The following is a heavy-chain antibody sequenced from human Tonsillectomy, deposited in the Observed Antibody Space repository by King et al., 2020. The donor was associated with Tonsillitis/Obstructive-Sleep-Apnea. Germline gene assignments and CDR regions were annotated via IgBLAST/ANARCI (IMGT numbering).Heavy chain of an antibody. CDR1: GRTFSSYA. V-gene: IGHV1-69*01. CDR2: IIPIFGTA. J-gene: IGHJ5*02. D-gene: IGHD3-22*01. Sequence: QLVQSGAEVKKPGSSVKVSCKASGRTFSSYAISWVRQAPGQGLEWMGGIIPIFGTANYAQKFQGRVTITADESTSTAYMELSSLRSEDTAVYYCARSPDYYDSSGYYFRWFDPWGQGTLVTVSS. CDR3: ARSPDYYDSSGYYFRWFDP.